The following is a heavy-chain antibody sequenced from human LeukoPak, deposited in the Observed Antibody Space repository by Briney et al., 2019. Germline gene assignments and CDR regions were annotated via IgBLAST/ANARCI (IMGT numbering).Heavy chain of an antibody. CDR3: ARVVGYCSSTSCYPKDADYYYYGMDV. CDR1: GGTFSSYA. J-gene: IGHJ6*02. CDR2: IIPIFGAA. V-gene: IGHV1-69*13. Sequence: ASVKVSCNASGGTFSSYAISWVRQAPGQGLEWMGGIIPIFGAANYAQKFQGRVTITADESTSTACMELSSLRSEDTAVYYCARVVGYCSSTSCYPKDADYYYYGMDVWGQGTTVTVSS. D-gene: IGHD2-2*01.